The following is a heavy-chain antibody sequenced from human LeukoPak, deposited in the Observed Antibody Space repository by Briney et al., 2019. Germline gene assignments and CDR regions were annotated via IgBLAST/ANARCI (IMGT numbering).Heavy chain of an antibody. V-gene: IGHV4-34*01. Sequence: SETLSLTCAVYGGSFSGYYWSWIRQPPGKGREWIGEINHSGSTNYNPSLKSRVTISVDTSKNQFSLKLSSVTAADTAVYYCARVRQFGIAGYFDYWGQGTLATVTS. D-gene: IGHD3-10*01. J-gene: IGHJ4*02. CDR3: ARVRQFGIAGYFDY. CDR2: INHSGST. CDR1: GGSFSGYY.